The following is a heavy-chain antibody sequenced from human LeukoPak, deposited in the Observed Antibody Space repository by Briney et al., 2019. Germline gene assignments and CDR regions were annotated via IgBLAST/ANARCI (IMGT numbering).Heavy chain of an antibody. CDR1: GFTFSNYA. J-gene: IGHJ4*02. CDR3: AREAVAEYYFDY. V-gene: IGHV3-30-3*01. CDR2: ISYDGSNK. D-gene: IGHD6-19*01. Sequence: PGGSLRLSCEASGFTFSNYAMHWVRQAPGKGLEWVAVISYDGSNKYYADSVKGRFTISRDNSKNTLYLQMNSLRAEDTAVYYCAREAVAEYYFDYWGQGTLVTVSS.